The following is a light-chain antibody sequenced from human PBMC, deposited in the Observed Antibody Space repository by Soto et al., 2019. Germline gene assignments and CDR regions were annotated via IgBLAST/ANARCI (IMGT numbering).Light chain of an antibody. J-gene: IGKJ5*01. CDR3: QQRNSCPIT. Sequence: DIQLTQSPSFLSASVGDRVTITCRASQGITSYLAWYQQKPGKAPKLLMYAASTLKSGVPYRFSGSGSGTEFTLTISSLQPEDFATYYCQQRNSCPITFGQGTRLEIK. CDR2: AAS. CDR1: QGITSY. V-gene: IGKV1-9*01.